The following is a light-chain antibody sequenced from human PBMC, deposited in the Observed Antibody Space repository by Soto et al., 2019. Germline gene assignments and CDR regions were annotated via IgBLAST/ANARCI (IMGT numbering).Light chain of an antibody. Sequence: QSGLTQPPSVSAAPGQKGTISCSGSSSNIGGNSVSWYQPLPGTAYKLLIYDDNKRPSGIPDRFSGSKSGTSANLGITGFQTGDEADYYCGSWDSSLSAYVFGTGTKVTLL. CDR3: GSWDSSLSAYV. V-gene: IGLV1-51*01. J-gene: IGLJ1*01. CDR2: DDN. CDR1: SSNIGGNS.